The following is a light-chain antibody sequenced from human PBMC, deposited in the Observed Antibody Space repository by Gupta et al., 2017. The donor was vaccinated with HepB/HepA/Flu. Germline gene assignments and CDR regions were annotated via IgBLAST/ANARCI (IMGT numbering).Light chain of an antibody. CDR2: DVS. CDR1: SSDVGGYNY. J-gene: IGLJ2*01. Sequence: QSALTQPASVSGSPGQSITISCTGTSSDVGGYNYVSWYQQHPGKAPKLMIYDVSNRPSGVSNRFSGSKSGNTASLAISGLQAEDEAEYYCSSYTSSSIVVVGGGTKLTVL. V-gene: IGLV2-14*01. CDR3: SSYTSSSIVV.